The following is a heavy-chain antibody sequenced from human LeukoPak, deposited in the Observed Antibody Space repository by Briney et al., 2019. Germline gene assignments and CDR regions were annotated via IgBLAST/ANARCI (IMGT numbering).Heavy chain of an antibody. CDR2: IRGYNGDT. CDR3: ARDGSSSGWYGFDY. Sequence: ASVKVSCKASVYTFTSYGISWVRQAPGQGLEWTGWIRGYNGDTKYAQKLQGRVTMTTDTSTTTAYMELKSLRSDDTAVYYCARDGSSSGWYGFDYWGQGTQVTVSS. CDR1: VYTFTSYG. D-gene: IGHD6-19*01. V-gene: IGHV1-18*04. J-gene: IGHJ4*02.